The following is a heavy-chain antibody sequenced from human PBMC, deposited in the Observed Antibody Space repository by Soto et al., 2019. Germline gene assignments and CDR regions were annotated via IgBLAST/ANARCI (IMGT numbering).Heavy chain of an antibody. CDR2: IYYSGST. CDR1: GGSISSGGYY. Sequence: QVQLQESGPGLVKPSQTLSLTCTVSGGSISSGGYYWSWIRQHPGKGLEWFGYIYYSGSTYYNPSLKSRVTISVDTSKNQFSLKLSSVTAADTAVYYCARERIGGGWFDPWGQGTLVTVSS. D-gene: IGHD1-26*01. J-gene: IGHJ5*02. V-gene: IGHV4-31*03. CDR3: ARERIGGGWFDP.